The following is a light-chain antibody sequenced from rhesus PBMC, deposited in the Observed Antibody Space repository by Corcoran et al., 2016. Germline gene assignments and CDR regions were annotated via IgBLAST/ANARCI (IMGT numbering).Light chain of an antibody. CDR2: YAS. V-gene: IGKV1S15*01. CDR1: QDISNN. CDR3: QHGHTPPYS. J-gene: IGKJ2*01. Sequence: DIQMTQSPSSLSASVGDTVTFTCRASQDISNNLAWYQQKPGKVPNLLFYYASTLQDGVPSRFSGSGSGTAFTLTISRLQPEDFATYYCQHGHTPPYSFGQGTQVEI.